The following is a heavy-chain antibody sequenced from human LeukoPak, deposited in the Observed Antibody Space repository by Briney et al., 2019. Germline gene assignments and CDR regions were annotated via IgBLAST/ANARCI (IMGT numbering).Heavy chain of an antibody. D-gene: IGHD2-21*01. J-gene: IGHJ6*02. CDR3: ARVWSYYNYGMDV. V-gene: IGHV1-46*04. CDR1: GNTFTTYY. Sequence: ASVKVSCKTSGNTFTTYYIHWVRQAPGQGLEWMGMINPSGGSTSYAQILQGRITMTRDTSTSTVYMELTSLRSEDTAVYYCARVWSYYNYGMDVWGQGTTVTVSS. CDR2: INPSGGST.